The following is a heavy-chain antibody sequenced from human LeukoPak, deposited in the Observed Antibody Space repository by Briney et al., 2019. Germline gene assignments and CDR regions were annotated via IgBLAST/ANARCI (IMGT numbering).Heavy chain of an antibody. CDR1: GLPFISYA. CDR3: ARANCSSTSCYIPADY. CDR2: LSYDGSNK. D-gene: IGHD2-2*02. V-gene: IGHV3-30-3*01. Sequence: GGPLNFSFPPPGLPFISYAMHWVGKVQARGLRGVAVLSYDGSNKYYADSVKGRFTISRDNSKNTLYLQMNSLRAEDTAVYYCARANCSSTSCYIPADYWGQGTLVTVSS. J-gene: IGHJ4*02.